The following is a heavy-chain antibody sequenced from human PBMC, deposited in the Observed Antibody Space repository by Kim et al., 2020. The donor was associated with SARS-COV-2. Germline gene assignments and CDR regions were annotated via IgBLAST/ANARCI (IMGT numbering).Heavy chain of an antibody. CDR2: IYYSGST. CDR1: GGSISSGGYY. Sequence: SETLSLTCTVSGGSISSGGYYWSWIRQHPGKGLEWIGYIYYSGSTYYNPSLKSRVTISVDTSKNQFSLKLSSVTAADTAVYYCARDNIAAAGRAHYYYYYYGMDVWGQGTTVTVSS. D-gene: IGHD6-13*01. V-gene: IGHV4-31*03. CDR3: ARDNIAAAGRAHYYYYYYGMDV. J-gene: IGHJ6*02.